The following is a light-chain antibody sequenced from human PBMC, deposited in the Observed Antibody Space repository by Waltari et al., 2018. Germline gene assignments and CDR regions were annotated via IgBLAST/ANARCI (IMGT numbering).Light chain of an antibody. V-gene: IGLV1-40*01. CDR3: QSYDSSLSGYV. Sequence: SVLTQPPSVSGAPVQRVTISCTGRRSTIGTAYDVPWYQHLPGTAPKLLIYGNSHRPSGVPDRFSGSKSGTSASLAITGLQAEDEADYYCQSYDSSLSGYVFGTGTKVTVL. CDR2: GNS. CDR1: RSTIGTAYD. J-gene: IGLJ1*01.